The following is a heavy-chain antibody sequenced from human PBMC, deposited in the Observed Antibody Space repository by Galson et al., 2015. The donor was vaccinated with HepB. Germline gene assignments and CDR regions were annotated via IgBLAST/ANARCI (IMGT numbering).Heavy chain of an antibody. CDR2: LDPEDGEA. V-gene: IGHV1-24*01. CDR3: AGGGHYGAFDI. J-gene: IGHJ3*02. CDR1: GFSLSEFS. Sequence: VKVSCKVAGFSLSEFSLHWVRQAPGKGLEWMGGLDPEDGEAIYAQRFQGRVIMTEDTSTDTAHLELSGLRVEDTAVYYCAGGGHYGAFDIWGQGTMVIVSS. D-gene: IGHD3-16*01.